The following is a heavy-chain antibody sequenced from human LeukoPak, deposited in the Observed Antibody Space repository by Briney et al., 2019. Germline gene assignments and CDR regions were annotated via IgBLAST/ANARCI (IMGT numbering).Heavy chain of an antibody. CDR2: IYYSGST. Sequence: SETLSLTCTVSSGSISGYYWSWIRQPPGKGLEWIGYIYYSGSTNYNPSLESRVIISVDTSKNQFSLKLSSMTAADTAVYYCAREGPLGQLVDYWGQGTLVTVSS. V-gene: IGHV4-59*01. D-gene: IGHD6-6*01. J-gene: IGHJ4*02. CDR1: SGSISGYY. CDR3: AREGPLGQLVDY.